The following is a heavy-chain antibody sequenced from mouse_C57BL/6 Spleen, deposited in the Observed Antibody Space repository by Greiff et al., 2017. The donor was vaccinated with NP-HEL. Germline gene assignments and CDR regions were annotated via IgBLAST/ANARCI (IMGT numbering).Heavy chain of an antibody. CDR2: IDPSDSYT. V-gene: IGHV1-50*01. CDR3: ARESVNYSNFDY. CDR1: GYTFTSYW. D-gene: IGHD2-5*01. J-gene: IGHJ2*01. Sequence: QVQLQQPGAELVKPGASVKLSCKASGYTFTSYWMQWVKQRPGQGLEWIGEIDPSDSYTNYNQKFKGKATLTVDTSSSTAYMQLSSLTSEDSAVYYCARESVNYSNFDYWGQGTTLTVSS.